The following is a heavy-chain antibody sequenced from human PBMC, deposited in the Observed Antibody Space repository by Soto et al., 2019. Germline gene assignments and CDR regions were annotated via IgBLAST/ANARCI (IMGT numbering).Heavy chain of an antibody. CDR3: ARATGTLRSRNCDY. J-gene: IGHJ4*02. V-gene: IGHV4-31*03. CDR2: IYHTGST. CDR1: GGAISTVGHY. Sequence: PSETPSLTCSVSGGAISTVGHYRTRIRQPPGKGLEWIGSIYHTGSTYYSKSLRSRLTMSVDTSKSQFSLRLSSVTAADTAVYYCARATGTLRSRNCDYWGQGSLVTVS. D-gene: IGHD1-1*01.